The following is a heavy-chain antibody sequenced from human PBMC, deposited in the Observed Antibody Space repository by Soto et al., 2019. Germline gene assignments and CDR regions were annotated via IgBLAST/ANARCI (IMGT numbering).Heavy chain of an antibody. V-gene: IGHV4-59*01. CDR2: IYYSGST. D-gene: IGHD2-15*01. Sequence: PSETLSLTCTVSGGSISSYYWSWIRQPPGKGLEWIGYIYYSGSTNYNPSLRSRVTISVDTPKNQFSLKLSSVTAADTAVYYCARGGLGYCSGGSCYAGYYYYGMDVWGQGTTVTVSS. J-gene: IGHJ6*02. CDR3: ARGGLGYCSGGSCYAGYYYYGMDV. CDR1: GGSISSYY.